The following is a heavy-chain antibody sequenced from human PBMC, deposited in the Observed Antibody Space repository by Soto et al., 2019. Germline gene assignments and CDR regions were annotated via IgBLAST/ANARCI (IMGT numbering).Heavy chain of an antibody. V-gene: IGHV4-4*02. D-gene: IGHD3-10*01. J-gene: IGHJ4*02. CDR1: GGSISTDNW. Sequence: SETLSLTCAVSGGSISTDNWWSWVRQPPGKGLEWIGEMYHSGDSNFNPSLKSRVTISVDKSKNQFSMQMGSVTAADTALYYCTRASASSMLRGVVINWGRGTPVTVSS. CDR3: TRASASSMLRGVVIN. CDR2: MYHSGDS.